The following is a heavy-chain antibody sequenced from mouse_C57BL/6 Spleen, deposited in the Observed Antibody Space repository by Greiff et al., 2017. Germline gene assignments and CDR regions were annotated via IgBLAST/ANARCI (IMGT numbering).Heavy chain of an antibody. Sequence: VQLQQSGPELVKPGASVKISCKASGYTFTDYYMNWVKQSHGKSLEWIGDINPNSGGTSYNQKFKGKATLTVDKSSSTAYMELRSLTSGDSAVYYCARVPHYYGSSYWDFDVWGTGTTVTVSS. CDR2: INPNSGGT. D-gene: IGHD1-1*01. J-gene: IGHJ1*03. V-gene: IGHV1-26*01. CDR3: ARVPHYYGSSYWDFDV. CDR1: GYTFTDYY.